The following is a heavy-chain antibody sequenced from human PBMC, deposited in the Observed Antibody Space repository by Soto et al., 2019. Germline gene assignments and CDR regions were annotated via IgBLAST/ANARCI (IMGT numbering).Heavy chain of an antibody. CDR3: ATNYGSGSRHFDY. V-gene: IGHV1-69*02. CDR2: VIPILGMA. Sequence: QVQLVQSGAEVKKPGSSVKVSCTASEGTFNSYTISWVRQAPGQGLEWIGRVIPILGMANFAQKFQGRVMITADKSTSTAYMVLSSLRSDDTAVYYCATNYGSGSRHFDYWGQGTLVTVSS. CDR1: EGTFNSYT. J-gene: IGHJ4*02. D-gene: IGHD3-10*01.